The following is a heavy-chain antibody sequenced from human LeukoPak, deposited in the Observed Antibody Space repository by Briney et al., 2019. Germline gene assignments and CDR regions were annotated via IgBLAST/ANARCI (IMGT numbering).Heavy chain of an antibody. CDR1: GFTFSTYA. Sequence: PGGSLRLSCAASGFTFSTYAMNWVRQAPGKGLEWVSAISGSGGSTYYADSVKGRFTISRDNSKNTLYLQMNSLRAEDTAVYYCAKDGGQWLPITGIDYWGQGTLVTVSS. J-gene: IGHJ4*02. D-gene: IGHD3-22*01. CDR3: AKDGGQWLPITGIDY. CDR2: ISGSGGST. V-gene: IGHV3-23*01.